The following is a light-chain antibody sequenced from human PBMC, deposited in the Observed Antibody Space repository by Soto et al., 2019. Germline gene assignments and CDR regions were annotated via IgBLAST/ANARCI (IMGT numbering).Light chain of an antibody. CDR2: WAS. CDR3: QQYDSTPPT. CDR1: QNLLYNSNNKHY. Sequence: DVVMTQSPDSLAVSLGERATINCKSSQNLLYNSNNKHYLAWYQQRPGQPPKLLIYWASTRESGVTDRFSGSGSGTDFTLTISSLQAADVAVYYCQQYDSTPPTFGQGTKVEIK. V-gene: IGKV4-1*01. J-gene: IGKJ1*01.